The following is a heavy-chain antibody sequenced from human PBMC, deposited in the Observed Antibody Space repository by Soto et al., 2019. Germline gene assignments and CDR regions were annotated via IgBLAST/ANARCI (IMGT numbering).Heavy chain of an antibody. V-gene: IGHV1-3*01. CDR1: GYTFTNYT. CDR3: ARNSYDSIGSVP. D-gene: IGHD3-22*01. Sequence: ASVKVSCKASGYTFTNYTIHWVRQAPGQRLEWMGWINAGNGDTKYSQKYQGRVAITRDTSASTAYMELSSLRSEDTAVYYCARNSYDSIGSVPWGQGTLVTVSS. CDR2: INAGNGDT. J-gene: IGHJ4*02.